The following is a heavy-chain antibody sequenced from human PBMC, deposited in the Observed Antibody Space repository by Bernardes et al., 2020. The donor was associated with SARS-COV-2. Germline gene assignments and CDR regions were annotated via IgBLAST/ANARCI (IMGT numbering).Heavy chain of an antibody. CDR2: IYYSGST. Sequence: SETLSLTCTVSGGSVSSRSNYWGWIRQPPGRGLEWIGSIYYSGSTFYNRSLRSRVTMSVDTAKNQFSLKLRSVTAADTAVYYCARHYYGSGSHSYQYYGMDAWGQGTAVTVSS. D-gene: IGHD3-10*01. V-gene: IGHV4-39*01. CDR1: GGSVSSRSNY. J-gene: IGHJ6*02. CDR3: ARHYYGSGSHSYQYYGMDA.